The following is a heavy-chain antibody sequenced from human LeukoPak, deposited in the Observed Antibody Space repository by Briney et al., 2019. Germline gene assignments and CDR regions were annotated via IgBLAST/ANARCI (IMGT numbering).Heavy chain of an antibody. Sequence: APVKVSCKASGYTFTSYDINWVRQATGQGLEWMGWMNPNSGNTGYAQKFQGRVTITRNTSISTAYMELSSLRSEDTAVYYCAREVHTRRGPYGDYWYFDYWGQGTLVTVSS. CDR2: MNPNSGNT. J-gene: IGHJ4*02. CDR3: AREVHTRRGPYGDYWYFDY. D-gene: IGHD4-17*01. V-gene: IGHV1-8*03. CDR1: GYTFTSYD.